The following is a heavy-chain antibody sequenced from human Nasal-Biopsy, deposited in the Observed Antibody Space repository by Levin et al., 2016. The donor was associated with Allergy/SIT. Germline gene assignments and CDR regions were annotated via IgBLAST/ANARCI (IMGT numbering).Heavy chain of an antibody. V-gene: IGHV4-34*01. D-gene: IGHD3-10*01. J-gene: IGHJ6*02. Sequence: SETLSLTCGVHGGSSSGYYWSWIRQSPGTGLEWIGEIHHSGVTNYNPSLKSRVTISMDTSMHQFSLILSSVTAADTATYYCAASGSGNYAYYYYGMDVWGQGTTVIVSS. CDR1: GGSSSGYY. CDR2: IHHSGVT. CDR3: AASGSGNYAYYYYGMDV.